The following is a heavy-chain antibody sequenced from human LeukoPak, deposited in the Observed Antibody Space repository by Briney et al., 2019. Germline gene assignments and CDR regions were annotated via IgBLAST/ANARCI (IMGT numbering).Heavy chain of an antibody. CDR3: ARALGPYYFDY. CDR2: IYYSGST. D-gene: IGHD3-16*01. Sequence: SETLSLTCTVSGGSFSSGSYYWSWIRQPPGKGLEWIGYIYYSGSTNYNPSLKSRVTISVDTSKNQFSLKLSSVTAADTAVYYCARALGPYYFDYWGQGTLVTVSS. CDR1: GGSFSSGSYY. J-gene: IGHJ4*02. V-gene: IGHV4-61*01.